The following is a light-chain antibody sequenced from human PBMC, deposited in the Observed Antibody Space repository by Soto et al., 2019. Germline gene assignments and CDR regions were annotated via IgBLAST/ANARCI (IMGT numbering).Light chain of an antibody. V-gene: IGKV3-15*01. CDR3: QQYNNWPPLT. CDR1: QSVSSN. J-gene: IGKJ4*01. Sequence: EIVMTQSPATLSVSPGERATLSCRASQSVSSNLAWYQQKPGQAPRLLIYGASTRATGIPARFSGSGSGTAFTLTISRLQSEDLAVYYCQQYNNWPPLTFGGGTKVEIK. CDR2: GAS.